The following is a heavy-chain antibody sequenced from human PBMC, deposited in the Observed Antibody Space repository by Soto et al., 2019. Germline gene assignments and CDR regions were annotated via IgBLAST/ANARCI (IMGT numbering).Heavy chain of an antibody. V-gene: IGHV4-31*03. Sequence: PSETLSLTCTVSGGSISSGGYYWSWIRQHPGKGLEWIGYIYYSGSTYYNPSLKSRVTISVDTSKNQFSLKLSSVTAADTAVYYCARGPGWVPAAMEPFWDYWGQGTLVTVSS. CDR1: GGSISSGGYY. CDR2: IYYSGST. D-gene: IGHD2-2*01. CDR3: ARGPGWVPAAMEPFWDY. J-gene: IGHJ4*02.